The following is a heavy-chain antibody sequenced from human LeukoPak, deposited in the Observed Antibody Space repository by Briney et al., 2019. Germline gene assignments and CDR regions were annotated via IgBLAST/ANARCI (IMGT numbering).Heavy chain of an antibody. CDR1: GDSVSSDSAA. D-gene: IGHD3-10*01. CDR3: AMGVYASYYYGSGSYSFDY. V-gene: IGHV6-1*01. CDR2: TYYRSKWYN. J-gene: IGHJ4*02. Sequence: SQTLSLTCAISGDSVSSDSAAWNWLRQSPSRGLEWLGRTYYRSKWYNDYAVSVKSRITINPDTSKNQFSLQLNSVTPEDTAVYYCAMGVYASYYYGSGSYSFDYWGQGTLVTVSS.